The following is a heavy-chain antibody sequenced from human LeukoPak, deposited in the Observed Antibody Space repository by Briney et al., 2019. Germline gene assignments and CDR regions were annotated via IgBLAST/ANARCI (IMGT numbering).Heavy chain of an antibody. J-gene: IGHJ4*02. CDR3: AKSRGCSSTSCLVFY. Sequence: GRSLRLSCAASGFTFSSYGMHWVRQAPGKGLEWVAVISYDGSNKYYADSVKGRFTISRDNSKNTLYLQMNSLRAEDTAVYYCAKSRGCSSTSCLVFYWGQGTLVTVSS. V-gene: IGHV3-30*18. CDR1: GFTFSSYG. CDR2: ISYDGSNK. D-gene: IGHD2-2*01.